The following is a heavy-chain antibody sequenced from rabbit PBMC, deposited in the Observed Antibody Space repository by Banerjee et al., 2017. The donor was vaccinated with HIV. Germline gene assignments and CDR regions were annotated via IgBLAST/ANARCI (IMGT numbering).Heavy chain of an antibody. V-gene: IGHV1S45*01. CDR2: IKTGSSGNT. J-gene: IGHJ4*01. CDR1: GFTLSSSYW. CDR3: ARDASSSGYYFNL. Sequence: QEQLVESGGDLVKPEGSLTLTCTASGFTLSSSYWMCWVRQAPGKGLEWIACIKTGSSGNTIYASWAKGRFTISKTSSTTVTLQMTSLTAADTATYFCARDASSSGYYFNLWGQGTLVTVS. D-gene: IGHD1-1*01.